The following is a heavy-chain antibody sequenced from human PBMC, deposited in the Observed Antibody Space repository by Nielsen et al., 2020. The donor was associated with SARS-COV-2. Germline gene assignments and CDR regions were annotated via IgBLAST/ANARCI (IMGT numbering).Heavy chain of an antibody. Sequence: GESLKISCAASGFTFSSYGMHWVRQAPGKGLEWVAVISYDGSNKYYADSVKGRFTISRDNSKNTLYLQMNSLRAEDTAVYYCARERDYYYYYGMDVWGQGTTVTVSS. CDR3: ARERDYYYYYGMDV. V-gene: IGHV3-30*03. CDR1: GFTFSSYG. CDR2: ISYDGSNK. J-gene: IGHJ6*02.